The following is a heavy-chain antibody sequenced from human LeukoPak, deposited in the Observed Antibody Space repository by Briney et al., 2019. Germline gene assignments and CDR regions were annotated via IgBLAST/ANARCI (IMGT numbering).Heavy chain of an antibody. CDR1: GLTFSSYE. CDR3: ARARYYDSTGYGAFDI. Sequence: PGGSLRLSYGDSGLTFSSYEMNWVRQAPGKGLEWISYISTSGNTMYYADSVKGRFTISRDNAKNSLYLQMNSLSAEDTAVYYCARARYYDSTGYGAFDIWGQGTMVTVSS. J-gene: IGHJ3*02. V-gene: IGHV3-48*03. CDR2: ISTSGNTM. D-gene: IGHD3-22*01.